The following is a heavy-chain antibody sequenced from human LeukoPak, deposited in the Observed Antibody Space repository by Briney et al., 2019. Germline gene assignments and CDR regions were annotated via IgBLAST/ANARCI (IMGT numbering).Heavy chain of an antibody. CDR3: ARLITGGVYYLDV. CDR2: IYNSGST. V-gene: IGHV4-39*07. Sequence: PSETLSLTCSVSGASISSSAWYWGWIRQPPGKGLQWIGIIYNSGSTYYNPSLKSRVTLSVDTSKNQSSLRLSSVTAADTAVYYCARLITGGVYYLDVWGKGTTVTVS. J-gene: IGHJ6*03. D-gene: IGHD1-14*01. CDR1: GASISSSAWY.